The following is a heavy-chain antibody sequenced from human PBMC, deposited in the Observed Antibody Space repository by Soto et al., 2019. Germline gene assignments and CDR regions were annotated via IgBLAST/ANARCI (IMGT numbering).Heavy chain of an antibody. CDR3: VRALDSAGNYTGY. CDR1: GYSFTSYW. CDR2: IYPGDSDT. Sequence: GESLKISCKSSGYSFTSYWIGWVRQMPGKGLEWMGIIYPGDSDTRYSPSFQGQVTISADKSISTAYLQWSNLKASDTAMYYCVRALDSAGNYTGYWGQGTPVTISS. V-gene: IGHV5-51*01. J-gene: IGHJ4*02. D-gene: IGHD2-15*01.